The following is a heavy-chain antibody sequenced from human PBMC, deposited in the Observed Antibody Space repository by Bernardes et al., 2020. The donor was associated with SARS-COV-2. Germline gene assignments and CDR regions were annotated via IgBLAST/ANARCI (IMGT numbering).Heavy chain of an antibody. J-gene: IGHJ4*02. Sequence: SETLSLTCAVSGGSIRSAGYLWSWIRQPPGKGLEWIGYIDDSGSAYYSPSLKSRVTISVDKSKNQFSLKLSAVTAADTAVYYCARDGDGYNSGFAYWGQGTLVTVSS. CDR2: IDDSGSA. V-gene: IGHV4-30-2*01. D-gene: IGHD5-12*01. CDR3: ARDGDGYNSGFAY. CDR1: GGSIRSAGYL.